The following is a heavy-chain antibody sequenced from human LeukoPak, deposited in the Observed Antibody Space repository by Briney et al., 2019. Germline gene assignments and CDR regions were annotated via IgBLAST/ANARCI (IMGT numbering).Heavy chain of an antibody. V-gene: IGHV3-48*04. D-gene: IGHD5-24*01. Sequence: GGSLRLSCAASGFSVSSNYVNWVRQAPGKGLEWVSYISSSSSTIYYADSVKGRFAISRDNAKNSLYLQMNSLRAEDTAVYYCARVEMATEYYFDYWGQGTLVTVSS. CDR2: ISSSSSTI. J-gene: IGHJ4*02. CDR3: ARVEMATEYYFDY. CDR1: GFSVSSNY.